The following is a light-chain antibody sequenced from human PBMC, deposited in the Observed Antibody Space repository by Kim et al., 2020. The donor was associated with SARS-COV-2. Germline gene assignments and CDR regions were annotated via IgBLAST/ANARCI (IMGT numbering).Light chain of an antibody. J-gene: IGKJ1*01. CDR1: QSVSSIF. Sequence: ENVLTQSPGTLSLSPGERATLSCRASQSVSSIFLAWYQQKAGQAPRLVIYSASSRASGIPDRFSGSGSGTDFTLTISTLEPEDFAVYYCQQYDTSQETFGQGTKVDIK. V-gene: IGKV3-20*01. CDR2: SAS. CDR3: QQYDTSQET.